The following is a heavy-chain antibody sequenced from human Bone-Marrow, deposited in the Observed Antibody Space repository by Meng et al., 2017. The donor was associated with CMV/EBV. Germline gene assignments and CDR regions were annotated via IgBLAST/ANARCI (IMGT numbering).Heavy chain of an antibody. J-gene: IGHJ4*02. V-gene: IGHV3-66*01. CDR3: ATDIIVLPVAMAAVIDY. CDR2: IYSGGNT. Sequence: TVRSNHMSWVRQAPGKGLGWVSVIYSGGNTYYTDSVKGRFSISRDNFQNTLSLQMNSLRAEDTAVYFCATDIIVLPVAMAAVIDYWGQGTLVTVSS. CDR1: TVRSNH. D-gene: IGHD2-2*01.